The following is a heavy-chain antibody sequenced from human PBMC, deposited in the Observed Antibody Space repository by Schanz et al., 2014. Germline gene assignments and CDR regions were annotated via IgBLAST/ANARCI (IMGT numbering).Heavy chain of an antibody. D-gene: IGHD3-10*01. Sequence: VQSVHSGTEVQKLGASVKVSCQTSGYTFTAYGINWVRQAPGQGLEWMGWISPYNGNTNYAQKLQGRVTITRDTSASTAYMELRSLRSEDTAVYYCARDGGEVVRGVIEGVNHYYYGMDVWGQGTLVTVSS. J-gene: IGHJ6*02. CDR3: ARDGGEVVRGVIEGVNHYYYGMDV. V-gene: IGHV1-18*01. CDR1: GYTFTAYG. CDR2: ISPYNGNT.